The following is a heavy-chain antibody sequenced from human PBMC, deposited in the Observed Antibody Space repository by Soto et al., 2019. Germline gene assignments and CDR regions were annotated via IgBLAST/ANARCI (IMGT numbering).Heavy chain of an antibody. V-gene: IGHV3-49*03. D-gene: IGHD3-10*01. J-gene: IGHJ6*02. CDR2: IRSKAYGGTT. CDR1: GFTFGDYA. CDR3: TRVTPGITMVRGVIVQYYYGMDV. Sequence: PGGSLRLSCTASGFTFGDYAMSWFRQAPGKGLEWVGFIRSKAYGGTTEYAASVKGRFTISRDDSKSIAYLQMNSLKTEDTAVYYCTRVTPGITMVRGVIVQYYYGMDVWGQGTTVTVSS.